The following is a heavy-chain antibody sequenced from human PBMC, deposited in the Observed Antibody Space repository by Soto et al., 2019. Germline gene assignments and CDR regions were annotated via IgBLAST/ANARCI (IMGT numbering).Heavy chain of an antibody. CDR1: GGSFSGYY. V-gene: IGHV4-34*01. D-gene: IGHD3-10*01. CDR2: INHSGST. J-gene: IGHJ4*02. Sequence: SKPLSLTCAFSGGSFSGYYWSWIRQPPGKGLEWIGEINHSGSTNYNPSLKSRVTISVDTSKNQFSLKLSSVTAADTAVYYCARATYGSGSYYPYYFDYWGQGTLVTVSS. CDR3: ARATYGSGSYYPYYFDY.